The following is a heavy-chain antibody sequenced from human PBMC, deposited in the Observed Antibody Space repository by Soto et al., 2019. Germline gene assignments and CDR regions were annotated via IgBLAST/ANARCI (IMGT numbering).Heavy chain of an antibody. V-gene: IGHV3-30*18. CDR1: GFTFGRYA. D-gene: IGHD3-22*01. CDR2: ISYTGANT. CDR3: AKHMDDSGYFYVEGADH. J-gene: IGHJ4*02. Sequence: GGSLRLSCVASGFTFGRYAMHWVRQPPGRGLEWVAVISYTGANTYYVGSVRGRFTISRDNSKNTLYLQMNSLRAEDTAMYYCAKHMDDSGYFYVEGADHWGQGTLVTVSS.